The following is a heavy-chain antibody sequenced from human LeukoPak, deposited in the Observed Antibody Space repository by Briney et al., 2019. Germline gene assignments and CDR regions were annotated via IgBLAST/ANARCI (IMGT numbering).Heavy chain of an antibody. D-gene: IGHD2-2*01. CDR2: ISGSGDST. CDR3: ANSAGYCSSTSCFDYYFDY. CDR1: GFTFSSYA. Sequence: GGSLRLSCAASGFTFSSYAMGWVRQAPGKGLEWVSSISGSGDSTYYADSVKGRFTISRDNSKNTLYLRMNSLRAENAAVYYCANSAGYCSSTSCFDYYFDYWGQGTLVTVSS. J-gene: IGHJ4*02. V-gene: IGHV3-23*01.